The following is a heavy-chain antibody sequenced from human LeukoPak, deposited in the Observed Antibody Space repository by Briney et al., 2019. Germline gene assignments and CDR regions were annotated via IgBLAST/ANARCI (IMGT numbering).Heavy chain of an antibody. J-gene: IGHJ4*02. D-gene: IGHD3-3*01. CDR3: ARVHYDFWSGYYWYFDY. CDR2: IYYSGST. Sequence: PSETLSLTCALYGGSFSGYYWSWIRQPPGKGLEWIGYIYYSGSTNYNPSLKSRVTISVDTSKNQFSLKLSSVTAADTAVYYCARVHYDFWSGYYWYFDYWGQGTLVTVSS. CDR1: GGSFSGYY. V-gene: IGHV4-59*01.